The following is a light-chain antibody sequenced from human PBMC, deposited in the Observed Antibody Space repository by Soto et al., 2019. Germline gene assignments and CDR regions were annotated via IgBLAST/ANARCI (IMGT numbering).Light chain of an antibody. V-gene: IGLV1-40*01. Sequence: QPVLTQPPSVSGAPGQRVSISGTGSSSNLGASYAVHWYQQLPGTAPKLLIYGNSNRPSGVPDRFSGSKSGTSASLAITGLQAEDEADYYCQSYDSSLSGSVFGGGTKLTVL. CDR2: GNS. CDR3: QSYDSSLSGSV. J-gene: IGLJ3*02. CDR1: SSNLGASYA.